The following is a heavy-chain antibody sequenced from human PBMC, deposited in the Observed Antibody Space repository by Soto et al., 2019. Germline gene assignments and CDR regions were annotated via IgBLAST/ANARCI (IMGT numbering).Heavy chain of an antibody. V-gene: IGHV4-59*01. J-gene: IGHJ4*02. D-gene: IGHD6-19*01. Sequence: PSETLSLTCTVSGGSMSNYYLTWIRQPPGKGLEWIGYIYYSGSTNYNPSLKSRVTISVDTSKSQSSLNLSSVTAADTAVYYCARKSSGWTLDYWGQGALVTVSS. CDR1: GGSMSNYY. CDR2: IYYSGST. CDR3: ARKSSGWTLDY.